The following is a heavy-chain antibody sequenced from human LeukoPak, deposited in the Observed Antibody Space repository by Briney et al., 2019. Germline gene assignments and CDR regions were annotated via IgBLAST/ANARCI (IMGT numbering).Heavy chain of an antibody. J-gene: IGHJ4*02. CDR3: ARDREELGYSSGWYDFDY. V-gene: IGHV1-18*01. D-gene: IGHD6-19*01. CDR2: ISASTGNT. Sequence: ASVKVSCKASGYTFTTYGISWVRQAPGQGLEWMGWISASTGNTNYPQKVQGRVTMTTDTSTSTAYMELRSLRSDDTAVYYCARDREELGYSSGWYDFDYWGQGTLVTVSS. CDR1: GYTFTTYG.